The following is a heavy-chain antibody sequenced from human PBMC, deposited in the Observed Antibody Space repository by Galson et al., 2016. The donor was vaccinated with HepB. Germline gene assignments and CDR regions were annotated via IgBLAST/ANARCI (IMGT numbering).Heavy chain of an antibody. CDR3: ARRPYSYFDDSTFLDS. Sequence: SETLSLTCSVSGGSIGPGAYYWDWIRQSPGKGLEWIGNLYFGGNTYYNPSLRSRVTISVDASKNEFSLKLTSVTAADTAVYYCARRPYSYFDDSTFLDSWGQGTLVTVSS. CDR1: GGSIGPGAYY. J-gene: IGHJ4*02. V-gene: IGHV4-39*01. D-gene: IGHD2/OR15-2a*01. CDR2: LYFGGNT.